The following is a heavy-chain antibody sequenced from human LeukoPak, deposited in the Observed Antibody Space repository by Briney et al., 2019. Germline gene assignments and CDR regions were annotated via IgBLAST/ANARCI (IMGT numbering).Heavy chain of an antibody. CDR2: INHSGST. D-gene: IGHD3-10*01. Sequence: SETRSLTCAVYGGFFSGYYWSWIRQPPGKGLEWIGEINHSGSTNYNPSLKSRVTISVDTSKNQFSLKLSSVTAADTAVYYCARALTKAYYGSGRLFDYWGQGTLVTVSS. J-gene: IGHJ4*02. CDR3: ARALTKAYYGSGRLFDY. CDR1: GGFFSGYY. V-gene: IGHV4-34*01.